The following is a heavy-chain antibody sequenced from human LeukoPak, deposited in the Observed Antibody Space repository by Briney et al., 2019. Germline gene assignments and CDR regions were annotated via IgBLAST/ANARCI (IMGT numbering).Heavy chain of an antibody. CDR1: VFTFSSHW. Sequence: GGSLRLSCAASVFTFSSHWMHSVRQAPGKGLVWVSRINTDGSSTRYADSVKGRFTISRDNAKNTLYLQMNSLRAEDTAVYYCARDLGYCSSTSCSGLDYWGQGTLVTVSS. CDR3: ARDLGYCSSTSCSGLDY. V-gene: IGHV3-74*01. CDR2: INTDGSST. J-gene: IGHJ4*02. D-gene: IGHD2-2*01.